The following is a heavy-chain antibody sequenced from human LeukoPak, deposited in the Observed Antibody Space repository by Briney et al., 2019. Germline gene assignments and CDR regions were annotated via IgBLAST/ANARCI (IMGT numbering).Heavy chain of an antibody. V-gene: IGHV1-69*13. D-gene: IGHD3-3*01. CDR3: ASKTYDFWSAKGPMDV. CDR2: IIPIFGTA. Sequence: SVKVSCKASGGIFSSYAISWVRQAPGKGLAWMGGIIPIFGTANYAQKFQGRVTITADETTSTAYMELSSLRSEDTAVYYCASKTYDFWSAKGPMDVWGKGTTVTVSS. CDR1: GGIFSSYA. J-gene: IGHJ6*03.